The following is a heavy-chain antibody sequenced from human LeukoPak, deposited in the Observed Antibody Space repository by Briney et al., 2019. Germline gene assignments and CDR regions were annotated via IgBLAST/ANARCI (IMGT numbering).Heavy chain of an antibody. J-gene: IGHJ6*03. CDR3: AREGTLPYYYYYYMDV. D-gene: IGHD2/OR15-2a*01. CDR1: GGSFSGYY. CDR2: INHSGST. V-gene: IGHV4-34*01. Sequence: EPSETLSLTCAVYGGSFSGYYWSWIRQPPGKGLEWIGEINHSGSTNYNPSLKSRVTISVDTSKNQFSLKLSSVTAADTAVYYCAREGTLPYYYYYYMDVWGKGTTVTVSS.